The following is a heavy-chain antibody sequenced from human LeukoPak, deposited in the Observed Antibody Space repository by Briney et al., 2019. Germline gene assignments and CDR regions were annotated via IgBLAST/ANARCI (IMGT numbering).Heavy chain of an antibody. V-gene: IGHV3-48*03. CDR1: GFSLSSGE. D-gene: IGHD6-6*01. J-gene: IGHJ4*02. CDR2: IGTGGSPI. CDR3: ARGGPSRPLAR. Sequence: PGGSLRLSCAVSGFSLSSGEMNWARQAPGKGLEWVSYIGTGGSPIYYTDSVKGRFSISRDTAKNSLYLQMNSLRVEDTAVYYCARGGPSRPLARWGQGTLVTVSS.